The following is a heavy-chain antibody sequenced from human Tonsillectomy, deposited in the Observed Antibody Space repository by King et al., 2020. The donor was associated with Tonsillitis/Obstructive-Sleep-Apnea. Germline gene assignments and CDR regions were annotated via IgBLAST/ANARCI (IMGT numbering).Heavy chain of an antibody. CDR3: ASGVYGSGSPTWEYYFDS. CDR1: GGSISSGGYY. D-gene: IGHD3-10*01. J-gene: IGHJ4*02. V-gene: IGHV4-31*03. Sequence: VQLQESGPGLVKPSQTLSLTCTVSGGSISSGGYYWSWIRQHPGKGLGWIGYIYYSGSTYYNPSLKSRVTISVDTSKNQFSLKLSSVTAADTAVYYCASGVYGSGSPTWEYYFDSWGQGTLVTVSS. CDR2: IYYSGST.